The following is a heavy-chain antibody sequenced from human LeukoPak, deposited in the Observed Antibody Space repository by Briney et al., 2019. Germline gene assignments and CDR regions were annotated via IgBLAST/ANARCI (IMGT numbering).Heavy chain of an antibody. V-gene: IGHV3-23*01. CDR2: ISGSGSTT. Sequence: GGSLRLSCAASGFTFSSWAMSWVRQAPGKGLEWVSGISGSGSTTYYADSVKGRFTISRDNSKNTMYVQLNSVRAEDTAVYYCAKGFPITTIRGWGQGTLVTVSS. CDR1: GFTFSSWA. J-gene: IGHJ4*02. CDR3: AKGFPITTIRG. D-gene: IGHD3-10*01.